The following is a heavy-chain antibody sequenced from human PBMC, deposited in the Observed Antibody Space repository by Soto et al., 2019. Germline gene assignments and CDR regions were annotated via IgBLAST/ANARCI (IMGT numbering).Heavy chain of an antibody. D-gene: IGHD6-19*01. CDR1: GYFIGAGGYY. V-gene: IGHV4-31*03. J-gene: IGHJ5*02. CDR2: FYSSGSI. Sequence: QIELQESGPGLVKPSQTLSLTCFVSGYFIGAGGYYWSWIRHHPAKGLEWIGSFYSSGSIIYNPSLRSRVSITGDMSTNQFSMSLTSVTAADTARYYWARMYSSGSGWFHPWGQGTLVTVSS. CDR3: ARMYSSGSGWFHP.